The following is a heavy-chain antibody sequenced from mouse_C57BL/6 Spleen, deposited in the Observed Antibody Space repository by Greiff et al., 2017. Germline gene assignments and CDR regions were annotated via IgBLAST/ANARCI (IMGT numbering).Heavy chain of an antibody. CDR1: GFTFSSYG. CDR2: ISSGGSYT. Sequence: EVQLQESGGDLVKPGGSLKLSCAASGFTFSSYGMSWVRQTPDKRLAWVATISSGGSYTYYPDSVKGRFTISRDNAKNTLYLQMSSLKSEDTAMYYCARHALYDYGAMDYWGQGTSVTVSS. D-gene: IGHD2-4*01. V-gene: IGHV5-6*01. J-gene: IGHJ4*01. CDR3: ARHALYDYGAMDY.